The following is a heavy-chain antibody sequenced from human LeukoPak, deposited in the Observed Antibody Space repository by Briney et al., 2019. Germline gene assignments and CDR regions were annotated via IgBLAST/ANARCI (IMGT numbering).Heavy chain of an antibody. Sequence: ASVKVSCKASGYTFTSYAMHWVRQAPGQRLEWMGWINAGNGNTKYSQKFQGRVTITRDTSASTAYMELSSLRSEGTAVYYCARAKVPTSTNYYGSGSYLLGDYWGQGTLVTVSS. CDR2: INAGNGNT. D-gene: IGHD3-10*01. J-gene: IGHJ4*02. CDR1: GYTFTSYA. V-gene: IGHV1-3*01. CDR3: ARAKVPTSTNYYGSGSYLLGDY.